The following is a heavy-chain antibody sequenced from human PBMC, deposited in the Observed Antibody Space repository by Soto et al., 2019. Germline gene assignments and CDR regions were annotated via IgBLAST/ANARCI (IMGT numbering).Heavy chain of an antibody. CDR2: VIHSGST. D-gene: IGHD3-10*01. V-gene: IGHV4-34*12. Sequence: SETLSLTCAVYGGSFSGYYWSWTRQPPGKGLEWIGEVIHSGSTNYSPSLKSRVTISLDTSKNQFSLNLNPVTAADTAVYYCAGAFSGSGGYYFDYWARGTLVTVSS. CDR1: GGSFSGYY. CDR3: AGAFSGSGGYYFDY. J-gene: IGHJ4*02.